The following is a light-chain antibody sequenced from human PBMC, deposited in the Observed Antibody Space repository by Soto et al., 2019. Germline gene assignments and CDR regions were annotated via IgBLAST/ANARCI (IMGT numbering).Light chain of an antibody. CDR3: QQYNSYWT. CDR1: QSISSW. V-gene: IGKV1-5*03. J-gene: IGKJ1*01. CDR2: KAS. Sequence: DIQMTQSPSTLSASVGDRVTITCRASQSISSWLAWYQQKPGKAPKLLIYKASSLESGVPSRFSGSGFGTEFTLTISSLQPDDCATYYCQQYNSYWTFGQGTRVEIK.